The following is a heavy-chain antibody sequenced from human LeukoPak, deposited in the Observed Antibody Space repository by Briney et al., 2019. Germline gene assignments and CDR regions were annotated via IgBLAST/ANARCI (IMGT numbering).Heavy chain of an antibody. J-gene: IGHJ4*02. V-gene: IGHV4-34*01. CDR2: IDHSGNT. D-gene: IGHD6-6*01. Sequence: SETLSLTCAVYDGSFSGYYCSWLRPVPGKGLEWIGEIDHSGNTNYNPSLKRRVTISVDTSKNQFSLRLNSVTAADAAVYYCARGQVAARLAHWGQGTLVTVSS. CDR3: ARGQVAARLAH. CDR1: DGSFSGYY.